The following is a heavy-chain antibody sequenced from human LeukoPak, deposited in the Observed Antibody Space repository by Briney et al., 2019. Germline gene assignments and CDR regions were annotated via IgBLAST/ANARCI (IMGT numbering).Heavy chain of an antibody. J-gene: IGHJ4*02. V-gene: IGHV1-46*01. Sequence: ASVKVSCKASGCTFTSYYMHWVRQAPGQGLEWMGIINPSGGSTSYTQKFQGRVTMTRDTSTSTLYMELSSLRSEDTAVHYCARGGNWYQLPDYWGQGTLVTVSS. D-gene: IGHD2-2*01. CDR2: INPSGGST. CDR3: ARGGNWYQLPDY. CDR1: GCTFTSYY.